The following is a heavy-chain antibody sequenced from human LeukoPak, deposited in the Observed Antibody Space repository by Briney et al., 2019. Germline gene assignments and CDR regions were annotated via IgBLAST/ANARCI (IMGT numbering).Heavy chain of an antibody. V-gene: IGHV1-8*01. CDR2: MNPNSGNT. CDR3: ARVGWLRQHGNPHFDY. J-gene: IGHJ4*02. CDR1: GYTFTSYD. Sequence: VASVKVSCKASGYTFTSYDINWVRQATGQGLEWMGWMNPNSGNTGYAQKFQGRVTMTRNTSISTAYMELSSLRSEDTAVYHCARVGWLRQHGNPHFDYWGQGTLVTVSS. D-gene: IGHD5-12*01.